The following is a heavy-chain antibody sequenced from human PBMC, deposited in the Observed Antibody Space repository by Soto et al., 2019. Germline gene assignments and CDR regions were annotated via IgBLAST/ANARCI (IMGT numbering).Heavy chain of an antibody. V-gene: IGHV5-10-1*01. Sequence: RGESLKISCKGSGYNFTTYWISWVRQMPGKGLEWMGRIDPSDSFTNYSPSFQGHITFSADRSISTAYLQWNSLKASDTAMYYCARLDYVDYRVDVWGQGTTVTVSS. J-gene: IGHJ6*02. D-gene: IGHD4-17*01. CDR1: GYNFTTYW. CDR3: ARLDYVDYRVDV. CDR2: IDPSDSFT.